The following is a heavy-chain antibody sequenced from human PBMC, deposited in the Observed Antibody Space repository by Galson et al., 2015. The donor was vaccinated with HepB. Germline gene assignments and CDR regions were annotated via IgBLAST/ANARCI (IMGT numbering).Heavy chain of an antibody. CDR3: ARFLLGTGSFDL. CDR1: GFSLSTSGVG. D-gene: IGHD3-16*01. CDR2: IDWDDDK. V-gene: IGHV2-70*11. Sequence: PALVKPTQTLTLTCTFSGFSLSTSGVGVGWIRQSPGKALEWLARIDWDDDKHYSTSLKTRLTISKDTSKDQVVLTLTNMDPVDTATYYCARFLLGTGSFDLWGRGTLVPVSS. J-gene: IGHJ2*01.